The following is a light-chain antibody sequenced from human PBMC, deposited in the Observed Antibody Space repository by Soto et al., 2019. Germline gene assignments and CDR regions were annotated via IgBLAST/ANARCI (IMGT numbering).Light chain of an antibody. CDR1: QSVSSY. J-gene: IGKJ4*01. V-gene: IGKV3-11*01. Sequence: EIVLTQSPATLSLSPGERATLSCRASQSVSSYLAWYQQKPGQAPRLLIYDSSNRATGIPPRFSGSGSGTDFTLTISILEPEDFAVYYCQHRSNWPPLTFGGGTKVEIK. CDR2: DSS. CDR3: QHRSNWPPLT.